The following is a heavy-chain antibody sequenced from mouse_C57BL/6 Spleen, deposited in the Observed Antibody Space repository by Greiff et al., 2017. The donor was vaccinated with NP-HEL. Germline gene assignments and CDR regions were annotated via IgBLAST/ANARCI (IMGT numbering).Heavy chain of an antibody. CDR2: IDPSDSYT. Sequence: QVHVKQPGAELVMPGASVKLSCKASGYTFTSYWMHWVKQRPGQGLEWIGEIDPSDSYTNYNQKFKGKSTLTVDKSSSTAYMQLSSLTSEDSAVYYCARRVDYYAMDYWGQGTSVTVSS. V-gene: IGHV1-69*01. CDR3: ARRVDYYAMDY. D-gene: IGHD1-1*02. CDR1: GYTFTSYW. J-gene: IGHJ4*01.